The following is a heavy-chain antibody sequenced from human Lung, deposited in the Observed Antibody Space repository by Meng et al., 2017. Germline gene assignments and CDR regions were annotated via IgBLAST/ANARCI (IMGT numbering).Heavy chain of an antibody. CDR3: ARGPTTMAHDFDY. CDR2: INHSGST. D-gene: IGHD4-11*01. J-gene: IGHJ4*02. Sequence: QVQLKKWGAGLLNPSETLSLPCVVSGGSFSDYYWSWIRQPPGKGLEWIGEINHSGSTNYNPSLESRATISVDTSQNNLSLKLSSVTAADSAVYYCARGPTTMAHDFDYWGQGTLVTVSS. CDR1: GGSFSDYY. V-gene: IGHV4-34*01.